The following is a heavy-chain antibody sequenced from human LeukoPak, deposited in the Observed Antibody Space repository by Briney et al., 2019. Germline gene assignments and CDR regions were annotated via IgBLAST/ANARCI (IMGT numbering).Heavy chain of an antibody. V-gene: IGHV4-30-2*01. Sequence: SETLSLTCAVSGGSISSGGYSWSWIRQPPGKGLEWIGYIYHNGSTYYNPSLKSRVTISVDRSKNQFSLKLSSVTAADTAVYYCARETPMAYFDYWGQGTLVTVSS. D-gene: IGHD5-24*01. CDR1: GGSISSGGYS. CDR2: IYHNGST. J-gene: IGHJ4*02. CDR3: ARETPMAYFDY.